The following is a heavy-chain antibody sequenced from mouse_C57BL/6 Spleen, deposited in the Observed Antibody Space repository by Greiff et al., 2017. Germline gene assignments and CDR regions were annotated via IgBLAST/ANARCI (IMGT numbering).Heavy chain of an antibody. D-gene: IGHD1-1*01. CDR2: IYPEDGDT. J-gene: IGHJ2*01. V-gene: IGHV14-1*01. CDR1: GFNIKDYY. Sequence: VQLQQSGAELVRPGASVKLSCTASGFNIKDYYMHWVKQRPEQGLEWIGRIYPEDGDTDYAQKFQGKATMTADTSSNTAYLQLSSLTSEDTAVYYCTTYSYGSGCVNYFDYWGQGTTLTVSS. CDR3: TTYSYGSGCVNYFDY.